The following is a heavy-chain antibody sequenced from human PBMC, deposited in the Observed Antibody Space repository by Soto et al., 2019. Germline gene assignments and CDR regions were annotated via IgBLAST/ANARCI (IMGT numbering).Heavy chain of an antibody. Sequence: QEQLVQSGAEVKKPGASVTVSCKASGYTFTVFYLHWVRQAPGQGPEWMGWINPVSGGTIYSQKFVSRVTMTRDTYLNTVCMDLSGLRSDDTAVYYCARDDGGRLKSAFDLWGQGTMVTVSS. J-gene: IGHJ3*01. CDR2: INPVSGGT. V-gene: IGHV1-2*02. CDR3: ARDDGGRLKSAFDL. CDR1: GYTFTVFY. D-gene: IGHD1-26*01.